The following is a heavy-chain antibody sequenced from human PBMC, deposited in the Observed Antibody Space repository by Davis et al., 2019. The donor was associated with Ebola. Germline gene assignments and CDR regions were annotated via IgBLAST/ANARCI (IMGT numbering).Heavy chain of an antibody. V-gene: IGHV3-48*02. J-gene: IGHJ4*02. CDR2: ITSSSLI. CDR1: GFTFSTYS. D-gene: IGHD2-21*02. CDR3: AKAFVVTAPRPYFDY. Sequence: GGSLRLSCAASGFTFSTYSMSWVRQAPGKGLEWISYITSSSLIHLADSVRGRFTISRDNAKNSLYLQLNSLRDEDTAVYYCAKAFVVTAPRPYFDYWGQGTLVTVSS.